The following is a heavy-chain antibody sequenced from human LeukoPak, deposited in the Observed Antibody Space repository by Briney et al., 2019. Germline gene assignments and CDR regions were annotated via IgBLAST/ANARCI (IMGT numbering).Heavy chain of an antibody. CDR1: GGSISSYY. J-gene: IGHJ4*02. CDR3: AGLHPDYFDY. CDR2: IYYSGST. Sequence: PSETLSLTCTVSGGSISSYYWSWIRQPPGKGLEWIGYIYYSGSTNCNPSLKSRVTISVDTSKNQFSLKLSSVTAADTAVYYCAGLHPDYFDYWGQGTLVTVSS. V-gene: IGHV4-59*01.